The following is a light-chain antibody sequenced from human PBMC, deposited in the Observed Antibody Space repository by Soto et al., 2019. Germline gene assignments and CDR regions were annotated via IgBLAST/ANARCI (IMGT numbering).Light chain of an antibody. CDR3: QQYDNYPLT. Sequence: DIQMTQSPSTLSASVGDRVTITCRASQSVRSWLAWYQQKPGKAPKFLIYDASSLESGVPSRYSGSGSGTEFTLTISSLQPDDFATYYCQQYDNYPLTFGGGTKVEI. V-gene: IGKV1-5*01. CDR1: QSVRSW. CDR2: DAS. J-gene: IGKJ4*01.